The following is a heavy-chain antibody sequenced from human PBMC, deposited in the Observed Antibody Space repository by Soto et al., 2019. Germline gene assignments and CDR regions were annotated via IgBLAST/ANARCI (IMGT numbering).Heavy chain of an antibody. J-gene: IGHJ4*02. CDR3: AKGLDSSGWKPVDY. D-gene: IGHD6-19*01. CDR1: GFTLSSYG. CDR2: ISYDGSNK. Sequence: GGSLRLPCAASGFTLSSYGMHWVRQAPGKGLEWVAVISYDGSNKYYADSVQGRFTISRDNSKNTLYLQMNSLRAEDTAVYYCAKGLDSSGWKPVDYWGQGTLVTGSS. V-gene: IGHV3-30*18.